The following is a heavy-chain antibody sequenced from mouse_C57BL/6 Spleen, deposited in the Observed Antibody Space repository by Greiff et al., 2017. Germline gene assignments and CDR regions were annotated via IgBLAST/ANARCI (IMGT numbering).Heavy chain of an antibody. CDR2: ISSGSSTI. CDR1: GFTFSDYG. J-gene: IGHJ1*03. Sequence: EVQRVESGGGLVKPGGSLKLSCAASGFTFSDYGMHWVRQAPEKGLEWVAYISSGSSTIYYADTVTGRFTISRDNAKNTLFLQMTSLRSEDTAMYYCARDGYYSDWYFDVWGTGTTVTVSS. CDR3: ARDGYYSDWYFDV. D-gene: IGHD2-3*01. V-gene: IGHV5-17*01.